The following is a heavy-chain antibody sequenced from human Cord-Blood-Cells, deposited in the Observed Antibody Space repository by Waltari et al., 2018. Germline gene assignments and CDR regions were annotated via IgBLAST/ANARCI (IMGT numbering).Heavy chain of an antibody. D-gene: IGHD1-7*01. Sequence: QVQLVQSGAEVKKPGSSVKVSCKASGGTFSSYAISWVRQAPGQGLEWRGGIIPIFGNANYAQKFQGRVTITADESASTAYMELSSMRSEDTAVYYCARMADWNYWFDPWGQGTLVTVSS. CDR1: GGTFSSYA. J-gene: IGHJ5*02. V-gene: IGHV1-69*01. CDR2: IIPIFGNA. CDR3: ARMADWNYWFDP.